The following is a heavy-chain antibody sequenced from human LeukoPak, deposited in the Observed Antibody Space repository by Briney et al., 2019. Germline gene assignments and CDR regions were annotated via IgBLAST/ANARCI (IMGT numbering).Heavy chain of an antibody. CDR3: ARGRQWLVPTFFDY. D-gene: IGHD6-19*01. J-gene: IGHJ4*02. V-gene: IGHV4-59*01. Sequence: SETLSLTCTVSGGSIGSYYWSWIRQPPGKGLECIGNIYYSGSTNSNPSLKSRVTMSVDTSKNQCSLKLNSWTAADTAVYYCARGRQWLVPTFFDYWGQGTLVTVSS. CDR2: IYYSGST. CDR1: GGSIGSYY.